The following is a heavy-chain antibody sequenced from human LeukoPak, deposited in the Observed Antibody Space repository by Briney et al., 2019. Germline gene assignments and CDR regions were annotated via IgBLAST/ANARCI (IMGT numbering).Heavy chain of an antibody. CDR2: INHSGST. V-gene: IGHV4-34*01. D-gene: IGHD4-17*01. Sequence: SETLSLTCAVYGGSFSGYYWSWIRQPPGKGLEWIGEINHSGSTNYNPSLKSRVTISVDTSKNQFSLKLSSVTAADTAVYYCARAPMTTVTPYYYYYYYGMDVWGQGTTVTVSS. J-gene: IGHJ6*02. CDR1: GGSFSGYY. CDR3: ARAPMTTVTPYYYYYYYGMDV.